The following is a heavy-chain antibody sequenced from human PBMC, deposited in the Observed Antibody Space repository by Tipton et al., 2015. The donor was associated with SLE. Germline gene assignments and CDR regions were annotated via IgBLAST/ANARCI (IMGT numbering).Heavy chain of an antibody. Sequence: TLSLTCTVSGGSISSYYWSWIRQPPGKGLGWIGYIYYSGSTNYNPSLKSRVTISVDTSKNQFSLKLNSVTAADTAMYFCARSPGRLRSMDYWGQGTLVTVSS. CDR1: GGSISSYY. J-gene: IGHJ4*02. CDR2: IYYSGST. D-gene: IGHD3-3*01. V-gene: IGHV4-59*01. CDR3: ARSPGRLRSMDY.